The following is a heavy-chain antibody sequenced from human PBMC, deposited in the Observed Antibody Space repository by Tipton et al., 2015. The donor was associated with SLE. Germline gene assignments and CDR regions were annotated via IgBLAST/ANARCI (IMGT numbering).Heavy chain of an antibody. CDR1: GFTFSSYG. Sequence: GSLRLSCAASGFTFSSYGMSWVRQAPGKGLEWVSVIYSGGSTYYADSVKGRFTISRDNSKNTLYLQMNSLRAEDTAVYYCAKDSAVTTPLYYYGMDVWGQGTTVTVSS. V-gene: IGHV3-23*03. J-gene: IGHJ6*02. D-gene: IGHD4-17*01. CDR3: AKDSAVTTPLYYYGMDV. CDR2: IYSGGST.